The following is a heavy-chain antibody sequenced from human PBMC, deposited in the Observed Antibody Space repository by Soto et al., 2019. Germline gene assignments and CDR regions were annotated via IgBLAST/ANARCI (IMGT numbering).Heavy chain of an antibody. D-gene: IGHD4-17*01. J-gene: IGHJ2*01. CDR3: ARASTGCDYGACYFDL. V-gene: IGHV4-59*01. CDR2: IYYSGST. CDR1: GGSISSYY. Sequence: QVQLQESGPGLVKPSETLSLTCTVSGGSISSYYWSWIRQPPGKGLEWIGYIYYSGSTNYNPSLKRRVTISVDTSKNQFALKLSSVTAADTAVYYCARASTGCDYGACYFDLWGRGTLVTVSS.